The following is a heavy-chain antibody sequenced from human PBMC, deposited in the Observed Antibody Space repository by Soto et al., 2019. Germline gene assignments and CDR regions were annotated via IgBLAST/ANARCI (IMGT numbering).Heavy chain of an antibody. D-gene: IGHD1-20*01. CDR2: ISVGNT. V-gene: IGHV3-23*01. CDR3: AKRGARYVDY. CDR1: GFTFSSYA. J-gene: IGHJ4*02. Sequence: PGGSLRLSSAASGFTFSSYAISWVRQAPGKGLEWVSAISVGNTYYASSVKGRFTISRDNSKNTVYLQMNSLGADDTAIYFCAKRGARYVDYWGQGTLVTVSS.